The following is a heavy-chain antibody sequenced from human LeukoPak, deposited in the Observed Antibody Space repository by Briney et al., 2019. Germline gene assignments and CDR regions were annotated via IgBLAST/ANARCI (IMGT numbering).Heavy chain of an antibody. CDR3: ARPSITMVRGFDP. Sequence: SETLSLTCTVSGGSISSSSYYWGWIRQPPGKGLEWIGSIYYSGSTYYNPSLKSRVTISVDTSKNQFSLKLSSVTAADTAVYYCARPSITMVRGFDPWGQGTLVTVSS. CDR1: GGSISSSSYY. J-gene: IGHJ5*02. D-gene: IGHD3-10*01. CDR2: IYYSGST. V-gene: IGHV4-39*01.